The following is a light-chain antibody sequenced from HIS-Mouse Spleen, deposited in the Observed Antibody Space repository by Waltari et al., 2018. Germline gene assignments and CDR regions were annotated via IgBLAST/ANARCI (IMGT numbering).Light chain of an antibody. J-gene: IGLJ2*01. V-gene: IGLV1-44*01. CDR3: AAWDDSLNGVV. CDR2: RNN. Sequence: QSVLTHPPSASGTPGQRVPISCSVTSSNICSTTVNWYPQLPGTAPNLLIYRNNQPPSGVPDRFSVSKSGTSASQAISGLQSEEDADYYCAAWDDSLNGVVFGGGTKLTVL. CDR1: SSNICSTT.